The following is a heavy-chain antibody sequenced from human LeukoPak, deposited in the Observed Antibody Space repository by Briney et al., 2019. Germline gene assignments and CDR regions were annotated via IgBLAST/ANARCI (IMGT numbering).Heavy chain of an antibody. Sequence: GASVKVSCKASGYSFTSYGISWVRQAPGQGLEWMGWISAHNGATNYAQKFQGRIIMTIDTSTNTAYMVVRSLRSDDTAVYYCAGESSAGSYQNDYWGQGTLVTVSS. V-gene: IGHV1-18*01. D-gene: IGHD3-10*01. CDR3: AGESSAGSYQNDY. J-gene: IGHJ4*02. CDR1: GYSFTSYG. CDR2: ISAHNGAT.